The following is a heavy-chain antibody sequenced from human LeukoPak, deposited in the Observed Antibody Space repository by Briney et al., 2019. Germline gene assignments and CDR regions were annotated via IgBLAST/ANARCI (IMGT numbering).Heavy chain of an antibody. J-gene: IGHJ3*02. CDR1: GFTFSSYE. CDR3: ASGLWKSQLDI. V-gene: IGHV3-48*03. CDR2: ISSSGSTI. Sequence: PGGSLRLSCAASGFTFSSYEMNWVRQAPGKGLEWVSYISSSGSTIYYADSVKGRFTISRDNAKISLYLQMNSLRAEDTAVYYCASGLWKSQLDIWGQGTMVTVSS. D-gene: IGHD2-21*01.